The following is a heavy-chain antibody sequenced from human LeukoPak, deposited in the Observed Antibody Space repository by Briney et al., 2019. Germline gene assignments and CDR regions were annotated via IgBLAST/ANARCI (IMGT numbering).Heavy chain of an antibody. CDR2: IYYSGST. Sequence: PSETLSLTCTVSGGSISSYYWSWIRQPPGKGLEWIGYIYYSGSTNYNPSLKSRVTISVDTSKNQFSLKLSSVTAADTAVYYCARADGWFGELLYYYFDYWGQGTLVTVSS. J-gene: IGHJ4*02. V-gene: IGHV4-59*01. D-gene: IGHD3-10*01. CDR1: GGSISSYY. CDR3: ARADGWFGELLYYYFDY.